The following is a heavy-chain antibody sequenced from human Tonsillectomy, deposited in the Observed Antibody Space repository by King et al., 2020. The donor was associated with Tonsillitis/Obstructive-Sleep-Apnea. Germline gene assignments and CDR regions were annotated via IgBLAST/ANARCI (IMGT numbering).Heavy chain of an antibody. V-gene: IGHV5-51*03. CDR1: GYSFTSYW. J-gene: IGHJ4*02. D-gene: IGHD3-3*01. CDR2: IYPGDSDT. CDR3: ALRTGDFWSGYYSQLDY. Sequence: QLVQSGAEVKKPGESLKISCKGSGYSFTSYWIGWVRQMPGKGLEWMGIIYPGDSDTRYSPSFQGQVTVSADKSISTAYLQWSSLKASDTAMYYCALRTGDFWSGYYSQLDYWGQGTLVTVSS.